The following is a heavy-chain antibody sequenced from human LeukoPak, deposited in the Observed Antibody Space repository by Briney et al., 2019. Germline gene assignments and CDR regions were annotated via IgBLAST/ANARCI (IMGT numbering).Heavy chain of an antibody. D-gene: IGHD3-22*01. CDR2: MNPNSGNS. J-gene: IGHJ4*02. CDR3: ARAISDSTGYYAYYFDS. Sequence: GASVKVSCKASGYTFTGYYMHWVRQATGQGLEWMGWMNPNSGNSGYAQKFQGRVTITRDNSISTAYMELNSLTSEDTAVYYCARAISDSTGYYAYYFDSWGQGTLVTVSS. CDR1: GYTFTGYY. V-gene: IGHV1-8*03.